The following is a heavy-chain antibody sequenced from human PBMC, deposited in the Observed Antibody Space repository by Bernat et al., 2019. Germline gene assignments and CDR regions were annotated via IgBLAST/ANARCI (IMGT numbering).Heavy chain of an antibody. V-gene: IGHV4-38-2*02. J-gene: IGHJ4*02. D-gene: IGHD3-10*01. CDR1: GYSISSDYY. CDR2: IFHSGDT. Sequence: QVQLQESGPGLVKPSETLSLTCAVSGYSISSDYYWGWIRQPPGKGLEWIGSIFHSGDTFYNPSLKSRVTISVDTSKNQFSLKLNSVTAADTAVYYCAREAYYYGSGRHNRGGDYWGQGTLVTVSS. CDR3: AREAYYYGSGRHNRGGDY.